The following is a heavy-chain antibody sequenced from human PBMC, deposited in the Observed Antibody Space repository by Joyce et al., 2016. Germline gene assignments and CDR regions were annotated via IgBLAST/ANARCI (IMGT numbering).Heavy chain of an antibody. CDR2: ISNSGSTI. J-gene: IGHJ4*02. Sequence: EVQLVESGGGLVQPGGSLRLSCAASGFTFSSYEMNWVRQAPGKGLEWISDISNSGSTIDYADSVKGRFTISRGNAKNSLYLQMNSLRAEDTAVYYCARDSTYYDYIWGSNRAPTYLEYWGQGTLVTVSS. V-gene: IGHV3-48*03. D-gene: IGHD3-16*02. CDR1: GFTFSSYE. CDR3: ARDSTYYDYIWGSNRAPTYLEY.